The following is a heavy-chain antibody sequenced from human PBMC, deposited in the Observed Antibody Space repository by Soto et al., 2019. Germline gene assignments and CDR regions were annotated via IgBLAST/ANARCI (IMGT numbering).Heavy chain of an antibody. CDR1: GFTFESSN. V-gene: IGHV3-48*02. Sequence: GGSLRLSCAASGFTFESSNMNWVRQAPGKGLEWVSYISSSGSTLHYAESVKGRFTISRDNAKNSVYLQMSSLRDEDTAIYYCTQCSGWFEGDGFDIWGQGTMVTVSS. J-gene: IGHJ3*02. D-gene: IGHD6-19*01. CDR2: ISSSGSTL. CDR3: TQCSGWFEGDGFDI.